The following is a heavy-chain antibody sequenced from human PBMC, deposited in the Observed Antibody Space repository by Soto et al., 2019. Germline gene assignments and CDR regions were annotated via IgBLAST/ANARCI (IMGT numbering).Heavy chain of an antibody. CDR2: ISGSGGST. CDR1: GFTFSSYA. CDR3: AKAQDIVVVVAAQWYFQH. J-gene: IGHJ1*01. Sequence: PXASLGLSCAASGFTFSSYAMSWVRQAPGKGLEWVSAISGSGGSTYYADSVKGRFTISRDNSKNTLYLQMNSLRAEDTAVYYCAKAQDIVVVVAAQWYFQHWGQGTLVTVSS. D-gene: IGHD2-15*01. V-gene: IGHV3-23*01.